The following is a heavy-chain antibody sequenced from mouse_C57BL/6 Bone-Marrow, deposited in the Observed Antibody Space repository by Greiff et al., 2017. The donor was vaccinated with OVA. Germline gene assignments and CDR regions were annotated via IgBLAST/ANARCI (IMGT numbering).Heavy chain of an antibody. D-gene: IGHD2-3*01. CDR1: GYTFTSYW. CDR3: ARGKGYDGYYYWYFDV. CDR2: IHPNSGST. J-gene: IGHJ1*03. V-gene: IGHV1-64*01. Sequence: QVQLQQPGAELVKPGASVMLSCKASGYTFTSYWMHWVKQRPGQGLEWIGMIHPNSGSTNYNEKFKSKATLTVDKSSSTAYMQLSSLTSEDSAVYYCARGKGYDGYYYWYFDVWGTGTTVTVSS.